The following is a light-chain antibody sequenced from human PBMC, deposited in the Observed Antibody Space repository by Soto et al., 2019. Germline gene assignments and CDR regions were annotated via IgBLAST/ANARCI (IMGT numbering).Light chain of an antibody. J-gene: IGLJ1*01. CDR1: SSEVCGYNY. CDR2: DVS. Sequence: QSVLTQPASLSGSPGQSITISCTGTSSEVCGYNYVSWYQHHPGKAPKLMIFDVSNRPSGVSNRFSGSKSGNTASLTISGLQPEDEADYYCSSYTTSNTRQIVFGTGTKVTVL. V-gene: IGLV2-14*03. CDR3: SSYTTSNTRQIV.